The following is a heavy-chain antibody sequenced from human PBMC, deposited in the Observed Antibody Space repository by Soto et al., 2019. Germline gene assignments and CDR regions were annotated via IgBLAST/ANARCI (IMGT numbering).Heavy chain of an antibody. CDR1: GFTFSSYA. V-gene: IGHV3-23*01. J-gene: IGHJ4*02. CDR2: ISGSGGST. CDR3: AKTLISSSWPYYFDY. Sequence: GGSLRLSCAASGFTFSSYAMSWVRQALGKGLEWVSAISGSGGSTYYADSVKGRFTISRDNSKNTLYLQMNSLRAEDTAVYYCAKTLISSSWPYYFDYWGQGTLVTVSS. D-gene: IGHD6-13*01.